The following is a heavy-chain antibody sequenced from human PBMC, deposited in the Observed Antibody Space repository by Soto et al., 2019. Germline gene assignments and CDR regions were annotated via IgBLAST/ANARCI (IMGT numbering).Heavy chain of an antibody. V-gene: IGHV4-4*02. Sequence: QVQLQESGPGLVKPSGTLSLTCAVSGGSISTNSWWRWVRQPPGEGLEWIGEIYHTGSTNYNPSLKSRVTISVDKAKNHVSLKLTSVTAADTAVYYCATYYDSSGYRFDYWGQGVLVTVSS. CDR2: IYHTGST. D-gene: IGHD3-22*01. CDR1: GGSISTNSW. J-gene: IGHJ4*02. CDR3: ATYYDSSGYRFDY.